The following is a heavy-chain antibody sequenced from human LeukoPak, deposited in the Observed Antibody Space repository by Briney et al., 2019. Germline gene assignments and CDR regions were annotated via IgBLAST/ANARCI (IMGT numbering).Heavy chain of an antibody. CDR2: ISWNSFTI. Sequence: SLRLSCAASGFTFDDYAMHWVRQAPGKVLEWVSGISWNSFTIGYADPVKGRFTISRDNAKNSLYLQMNSLRVEDTALYYCAKDIGRVDTASTYMDVWGKGTTVTISS. V-gene: IGHV3-9*01. D-gene: IGHD5-18*01. CDR1: GFTFDDYA. J-gene: IGHJ6*03. CDR3: AKDIGRVDTASTYMDV.